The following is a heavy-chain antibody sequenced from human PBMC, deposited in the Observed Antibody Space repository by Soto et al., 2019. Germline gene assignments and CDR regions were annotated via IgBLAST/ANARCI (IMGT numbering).Heavy chain of an antibody. CDR3: ARDFHTVRYPDY. CDR1: GYTFTSYA. D-gene: IGHD3-10*01. CDR2: INAGNGNT. V-gene: IGHV1-3*01. Sequence: ASVKVSCKASGYTFTSYAMHWVRQAPGQRLERMGWINAGNGNTKYSQKFQGRVTITRDTSASTAYMELSSLRSEDTAVYYCARDFHTVRYPDYWGRGTLVAVSS. J-gene: IGHJ4*02.